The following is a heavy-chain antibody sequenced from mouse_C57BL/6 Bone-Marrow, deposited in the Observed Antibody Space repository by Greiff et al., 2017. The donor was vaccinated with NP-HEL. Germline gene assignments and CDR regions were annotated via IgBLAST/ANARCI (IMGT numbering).Heavy chain of an antibody. J-gene: IGHJ4*01. CDR1: GYTFTSYW. CDR3: PQNSLYAMDY. V-gene: IGHV1-64*01. CDR2: IHPNSGST. Sequence: VQLQQSGAELVKPGASVKLSCKASGYTFTSYWMHWVKQRPGQGLEWIGMIHPNSGSTNYNEKFKSKATLTVDKSSSTAYMQLSSLTSEDSAVYYCPQNSLYAMDYWGQGTSVTVSS.